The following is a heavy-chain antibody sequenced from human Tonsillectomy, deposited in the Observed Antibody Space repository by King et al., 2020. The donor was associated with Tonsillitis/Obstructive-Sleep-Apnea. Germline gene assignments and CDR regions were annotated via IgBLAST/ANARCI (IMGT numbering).Heavy chain of an antibody. J-gene: IGHJ6*03. CDR1: GFTFSSYA. CDR2: ISGSGGST. D-gene: IGHD3-3*01. Sequence: VQLVESGGGLVQPGGSLRLSCAASGFTFSSYAMSWVRQAPGKGLEWVSAISGSGGSTYYADSVKGRFTISRDNSKNTLYLQMNSLRAEDTGVYYCAKDRRRITIFGVVRSFYMDVWGKGTTVTVSS. V-gene: IGHV3-23*04. CDR3: AKDRRRITIFGVVRSFYMDV.